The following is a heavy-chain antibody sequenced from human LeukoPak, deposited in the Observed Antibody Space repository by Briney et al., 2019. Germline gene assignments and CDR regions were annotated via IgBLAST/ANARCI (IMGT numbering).Heavy chain of an antibody. CDR1: GGSFSGYY. J-gene: IGHJ5*02. CDR2: INHGGST. V-gene: IGHV4-34*01. Sequence: SETLSLTCAVYGGSFSGYYWSWIRQPPGKGLEWIGEINHGGSTNYNPSLKSRVTISVDTSKNQFSLKLSSVTAADTAVYYCASHNIVVVVAATLYTNWFDPWGQGTLVTVSS. CDR3: ASHNIVVVVAATLYTNWFDP. D-gene: IGHD2-15*01.